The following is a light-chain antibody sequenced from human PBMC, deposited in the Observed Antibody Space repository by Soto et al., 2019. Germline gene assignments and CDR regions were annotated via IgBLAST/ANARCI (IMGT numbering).Light chain of an antibody. Sequence: QSALTQPASVSGSPGQSITISCTGTSSDFGGYNYVSWYQQHPGKAPKLMIYEVSNRPSGVSNRFSGSKSGNTASLTISGLQAEDEADYYCSSYTSSLYVFGTGTKVTVL. CDR1: SSDFGGYNY. V-gene: IGLV2-14*01. CDR3: SSYTSSLYV. J-gene: IGLJ1*01. CDR2: EVS.